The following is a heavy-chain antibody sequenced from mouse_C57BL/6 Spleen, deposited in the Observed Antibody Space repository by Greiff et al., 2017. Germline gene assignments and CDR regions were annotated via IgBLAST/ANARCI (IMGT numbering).Heavy chain of an antibody. V-gene: IGHV1-69*01. D-gene: IGHD1-1*01. J-gene: IGHJ2*01. CDR2: IDPSDSYT. Sequence: QVQLQQPGAELVMPGASVKLSCKASGYTFTSYWMHWVKQRPGQGLEWIGEIDPSDSYTNYNQKFKGKATLTVYKSSSTAYMQLSSLTSADSAVYYCGSFGDSSFGDYFDYWGQGTTLTVSS. CDR1: GYTFTSYW. CDR3: GSFGDSSFGDYFDY.